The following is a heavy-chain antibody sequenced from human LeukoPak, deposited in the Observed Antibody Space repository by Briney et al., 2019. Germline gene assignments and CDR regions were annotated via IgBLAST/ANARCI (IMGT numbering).Heavy chain of an antibody. J-gene: IGHJ6*02. CDR3: ARALEWSWNYYYGMDV. V-gene: IGHV4-30-4*01. D-gene: IGHD3-3*01. CDR1: GGSISSGDYY. Sequence: PSETLSLTCTVSGGSISSGDYYWSWIRQPPGKGLEWIGYIYYSGSTYYNPSLKSRVTMSVDTSKNQFSLKLSSVTAADTAVYYCARALEWSWNYYYGMDVWGQGTTVTVSS. CDR2: IYYSGST.